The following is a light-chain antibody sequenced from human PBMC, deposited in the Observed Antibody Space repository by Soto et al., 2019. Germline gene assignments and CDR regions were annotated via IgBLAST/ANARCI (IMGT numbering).Light chain of an antibody. V-gene: IGLV1-47*01. Sequence: QSVLTQSTSASGTSGQRVTISCSGSRSNIGRNFAYWYQHVPGTAPRLLIQRNNERPSGVPDRFSGSKSGTSVSLAISGLRSDDEATYYCVAWDDTLDAQVFGGGTKLTVL. J-gene: IGLJ3*02. CDR1: RSNIGRNF. CDR3: VAWDDTLDAQV. CDR2: RNN.